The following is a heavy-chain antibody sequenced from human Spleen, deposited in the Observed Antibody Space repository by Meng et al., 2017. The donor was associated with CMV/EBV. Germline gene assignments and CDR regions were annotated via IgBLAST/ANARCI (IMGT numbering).Heavy chain of an antibody. CDR3: AAASRGIAVT. Sequence: SETLSLTCSVYGGSFSGYYWSWIRQPPGKGLEWIGEFSHSGSTNYNPLLKSRVTISVDTSKSQFSLKLSAVTAADTAVYYCAAASRGIAVTWGRGTLVTVSS. J-gene: IGHJ4*02. V-gene: IGHV4-34*01. CDR1: GGSFSGYY. D-gene: IGHD6-19*01. CDR2: FSHSGST.